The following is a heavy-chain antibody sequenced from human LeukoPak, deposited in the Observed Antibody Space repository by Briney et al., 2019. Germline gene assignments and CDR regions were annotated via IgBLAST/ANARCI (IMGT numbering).Heavy chain of an antibody. J-gene: IGHJ4*02. D-gene: IGHD6-13*01. CDR3: ARKYSSSWYMDY. CDR2: INHSGST. Sequence: SETLSLTCAVYGGSFSGYYWGWIRQPPGKGLEWIGEINHSGSTNYNPSLKSRVTISVGTSKNQFSLKLSSVTAADTAVYYCARKYSSSWYMDYWGQGTLVTVSS. V-gene: IGHV4-34*01. CDR1: GGSFSGYY.